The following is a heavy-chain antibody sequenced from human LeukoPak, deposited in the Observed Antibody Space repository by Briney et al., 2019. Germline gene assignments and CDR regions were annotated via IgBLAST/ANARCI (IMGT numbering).Heavy chain of an antibody. J-gene: IGHJ5*02. Sequence: SETLSLTCAVYGGSFSGYYWSWIRQPPGKGLEWIGEINHSGSTNYNPSLKSRVTISVDTSKNQFSLKLSSVTAADTAVYYRARGNGGSCYWFDPWGQGTLVTVSS. CDR1: GGSFSGYY. V-gene: IGHV4-34*01. D-gene: IGHD2-15*01. CDR3: ARGNGGSCYWFDP. CDR2: INHSGST.